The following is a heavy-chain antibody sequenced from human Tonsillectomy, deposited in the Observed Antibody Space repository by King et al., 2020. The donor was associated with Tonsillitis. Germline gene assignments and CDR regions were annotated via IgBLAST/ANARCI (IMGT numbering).Heavy chain of an antibody. CDR1: GFTFDDYA. J-gene: IGHJ6*03. CDR2: ISWNSGSI. CDR3: AKVGEILRDYSYMDV. D-gene: IGHD3-10*01. V-gene: IGHV3-9*01. Sequence: VQLVESGGGLVQPGRSLRLSCAASGFTFDDYAIHWVRQAPGKGLEWVSGISWNSGSIRYADSVQGRFTISRDSAKNSLYLQMNSLRAEDTALYYCAKVGEILRDYSYMDVWGKGTTVTVSS.